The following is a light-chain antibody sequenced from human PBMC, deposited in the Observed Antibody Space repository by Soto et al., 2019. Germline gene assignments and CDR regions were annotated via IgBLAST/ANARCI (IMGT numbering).Light chain of an antibody. J-gene: IGLJ3*02. Sequence: QSAVTQPPCASGSPGQSVTISCTGTSSDIGGYDHVSWYRQDPGKAPKVMIYEVTKRPSGVPDRFSGSKAGNTASLTVFGLQAEDEANYYCGSFAGPVWVFGGGTKLTVL. CDR2: EVT. CDR3: GSFAGPVWV. CDR1: SSDIGGYDH. V-gene: IGLV2-8*01.